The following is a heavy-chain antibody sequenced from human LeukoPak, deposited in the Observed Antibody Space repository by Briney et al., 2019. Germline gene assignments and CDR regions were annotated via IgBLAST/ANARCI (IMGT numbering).Heavy chain of an antibody. V-gene: IGHV4-30-4*01. D-gene: IGHD3-10*01. Sequence: PSHTLSLTCTVSGGSISSGDYHWNWIRQPPGKGLEWIGFIHDSGSTLYNPSLKSRIIISRDVSRNQFSLQLTSVTAADTAVYYCARGFGSGNYYYGWFDPWGQGALVTVSS. CDR1: GGSISSGDYH. CDR2: IHDSGST. J-gene: IGHJ5*02. CDR3: ARGFGSGNYYYGWFDP.